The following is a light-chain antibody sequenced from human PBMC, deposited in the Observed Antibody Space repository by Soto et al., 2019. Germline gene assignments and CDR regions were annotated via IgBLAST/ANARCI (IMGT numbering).Light chain of an antibody. CDR3: QSYDSDLTESYV. V-gene: IGLV1-40*01. CDR2: HNT. CDR1: SSNIGAGFF. J-gene: IGLJ1*01. Sequence: QSVMPQPLPVSGAPGQTVTVSCTGCSSNIGAGFFVHWYQLVTGGAPRLLIYHNTNRPSGVPDRFSGSKSGASASLAITGLQAEDEADYYFQSYDSDLTESYVFGTGTKVTVL.